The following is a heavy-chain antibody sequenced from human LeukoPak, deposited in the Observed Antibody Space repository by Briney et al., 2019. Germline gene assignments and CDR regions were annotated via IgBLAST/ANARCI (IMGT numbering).Heavy chain of an antibody. D-gene: IGHD6-19*01. CDR3: ARDWWGTGYSSGFDAFDI. Sequence: GASVKISCKASGYTFTGYYMHWVRQAPGQGLEWMGWINPNSGGTNYAQKFQGRVTMTRDTSISTAYMELSRLRSDDTAVYYCARDWWGTGYSSGFDAFDIWGQGTMVTVSS. V-gene: IGHV1-2*02. CDR2: INPNSGGT. J-gene: IGHJ3*02. CDR1: GYTFTGYY.